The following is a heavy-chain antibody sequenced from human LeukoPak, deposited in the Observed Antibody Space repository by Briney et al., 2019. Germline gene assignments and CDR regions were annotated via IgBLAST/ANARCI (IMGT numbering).Heavy chain of an antibody. CDR3: AKDSSDWSRDY. Sequence: GGSLRLSCAASGFTFSTYGMTWVRQAPGKGLEWVSGISASGGDTYYADSVKGRFTISRDNSRNTLYLQMNSLRAEDTAVYYCAKDSSDWSRDYWGQATLVTVSS. V-gene: IGHV3-23*01. J-gene: IGHJ4*02. CDR2: ISASGGDT. CDR1: GFTFSTYG. D-gene: IGHD6-19*01.